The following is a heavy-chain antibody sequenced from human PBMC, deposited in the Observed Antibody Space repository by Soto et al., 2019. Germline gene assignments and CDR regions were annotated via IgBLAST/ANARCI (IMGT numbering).Heavy chain of an antibody. CDR2: CSGSGDRT. CDR3: AKSYSDFWSGHGA. CDR1: GFTFSNHA. Sequence: GGSLRLSCAASGFTFSNHAMHWVRQAPGKGLEWVSGCSGSGDRTHYAASVKGRFTISRDNSKNTLYLQMNSLRAEDTAVYYCAKSYSDFWSGHGAWGQGTLVTVSS. V-gene: IGHV3-23*01. D-gene: IGHD3-3*01. J-gene: IGHJ4*02.